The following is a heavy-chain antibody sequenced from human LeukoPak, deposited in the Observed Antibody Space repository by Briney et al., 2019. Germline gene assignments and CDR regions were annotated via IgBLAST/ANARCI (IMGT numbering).Heavy chain of an antibody. CDR3: TTGPYDYDFWSGEMAIYYYYMDV. Sequence: PGGSLRLSCAASGFTFSNAWMSWVRQAPGKGLEWVGRIKSKTDGGTTDYAAPVKGRFTISRDDSKNTLYLQMNSLKTEDTAVYYCTTGPYDYDFWSGEMAIYYYYMDVWGKGTTVTVSS. D-gene: IGHD3-3*01. J-gene: IGHJ6*03. CDR2: IKSKTDGGTT. V-gene: IGHV3-15*01. CDR1: GFTFSNAW.